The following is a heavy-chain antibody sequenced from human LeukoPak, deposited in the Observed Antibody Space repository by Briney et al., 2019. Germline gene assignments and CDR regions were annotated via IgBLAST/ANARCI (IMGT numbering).Heavy chain of an antibody. V-gene: IGHV3-21*01. J-gene: IGHJ4*02. CDR3: ASWSWDSSGYYSSSMGFDY. CDR2: ISSSSSYI. CDR1: GFTFSSYS. Sequence: PGGSLRLSCAASGFTFSSYSMNWVRQAPGKGLEWVSSISSSSSYIYYADSVKGRFTISRDNAKNSLYLQMNSLRAEDTAVYYCASWSWDSSGYYSSSMGFDYWGQGTLVTVSS. D-gene: IGHD3-22*01.